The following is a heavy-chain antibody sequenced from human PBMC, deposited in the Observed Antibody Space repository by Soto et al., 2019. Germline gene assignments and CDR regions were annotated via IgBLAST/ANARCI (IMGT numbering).Heavy chain of an antibody. V-gene: IGHV3-23*01. CDR3: AKGGYYSLFDI. Sequence: EMQLLESGGGLVQPGGSLRLSCVASGFPFSSYAMSWVRQTPGKGLEWVSGISGSGGRTYYADSVKGRFTISRDNSNNTLSLQMHIRRGEDTAVYFCAKGGYYSLFDIWGQGTMVTVSA. CDR2: ISGSGGRT. J-gene: IGHJ3*02. D-gene: IGHD3-16*01. CDR1: GFPFSSYA.